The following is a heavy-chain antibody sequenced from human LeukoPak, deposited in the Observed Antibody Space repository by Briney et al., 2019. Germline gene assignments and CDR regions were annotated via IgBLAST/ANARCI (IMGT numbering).Heavy chain of an antibody. CDR1: GFTFDDYG. CDR2: INWNGGST. D-gene: IGHD3-22*01. J-gene: IGHJ4*02. Sequence: GGSLRLSCAASGFTFDDYGMSWVRQAPGKGLEWVSGINWNGGSTGYADSVKGRFTISRDNAKNSLYLQMNGLRAEDTALYYCARGLSYYDSSGYGDRFDYWGQGTLVTVSS. CDR3: ARGLSYYDSSGYGDRFDY. V-gene: IGHV3-20*04.